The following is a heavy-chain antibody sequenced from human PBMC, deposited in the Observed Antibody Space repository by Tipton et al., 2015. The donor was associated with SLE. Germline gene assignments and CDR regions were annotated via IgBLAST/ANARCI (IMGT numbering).Heavy chain of an antibody. CDR1: GSSITAFY. V-gene: IGHV4-59*01. Sequence: TLPLTCTVSGSSITAFYWSWIRQPPGKGLEWIGYIYYSGSTNYNPSLKSRVTISVDTSKNQFSLKLSSVTAADTAVYYCARDHLPGGYYYYMDVWGKGTTVTVSS. CDR3: ARDHLPGGYYYYMDV. D-gene: IGHD3-10*01. CDR2: IYYSGST. J-gene: IGHJ6*03.